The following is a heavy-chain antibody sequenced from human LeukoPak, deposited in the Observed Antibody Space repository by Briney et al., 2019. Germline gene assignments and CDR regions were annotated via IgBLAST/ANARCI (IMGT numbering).Heavy chain of an antibody. CDR1: GGSISSGGYY. V-gene: IGHV4-30-2*01. Sequence: PSQTLSLTCTVSGGSISSGGYYWSWIRQPPGKGLEWIGYIYHSGSTYYNPSLKSRVTVSVDTSKNQFSLKLSSVTAADTAVYYCARRINCGGDCYPFDYWGQGTLVTVSS. J-gene: IGHJ4*02. CDR3: ARRINCGGDCYPFDY. D-gene: IGHD2-21*02. CDR2: IYHSGST.